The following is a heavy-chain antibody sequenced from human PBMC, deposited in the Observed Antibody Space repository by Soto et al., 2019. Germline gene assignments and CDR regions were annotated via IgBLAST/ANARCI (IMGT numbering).Heavy chain of an antibody. CDR1: GGSFSGYY. CDR2: INHSGST. J-gene: IGHJ4*02. CDR3: ARLGSRYFDSLCNKDY. D-gene: IGHD3-9*01. Sequence: QVQLQQWGAGLLKPSETLSLTCAVYGGSFSGYYWSWIRQPPGKGLEWIGEINHSGSTNYNPSLKSRVTISVDTSKNQFSLKLSSVTAADTAVYYCARLGSRYFDSLCNKDYWGQGTLVTVSS. V-gene: IGHV4-34*01.